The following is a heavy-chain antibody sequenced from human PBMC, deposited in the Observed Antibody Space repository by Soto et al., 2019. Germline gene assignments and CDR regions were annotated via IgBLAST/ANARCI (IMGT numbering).Heavy chain of an antibody. CDR3: ARELAGVAY. V-gene: IGHV3-53*04. D-gene: IGHD2-21*01. CDR1: GFNLSSNY. CDR2: IYSGGNS. Sequence: EVQLVESGGGLVQPGGSLRLSCVASGFNLSSNYMTWVRQAPGKGLEWVSVIYSGGNSDYADSVKGRFTISRHNSKNTLFLQMNSLRAEDTAVYYCARELAGVAYWGQGTLVTVSS. J-gene: IGHJ4*02.